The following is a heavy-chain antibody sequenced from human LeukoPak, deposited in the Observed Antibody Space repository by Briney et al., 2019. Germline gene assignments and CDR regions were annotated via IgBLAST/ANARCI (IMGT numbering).Heavy chain of an antibody. CDR2: INPNSGGT. J-gene: IGHJ5*02. Sequence: ASVKVSCKASGYIFTGYYMHWVRQAPGQGLEWMGWINPNSGGTNYAQKFQGRVTMTRDTSISTAYMELSRLRSDDTAVYYCARTIAAAVNWFDPWGQGTLVTVSS. CDR1: GYIFTGYY. CDR3: ARTIAAAVNWFDP. V-gene: IGHV1-2*02. D-gene: IGHD6-13*01.